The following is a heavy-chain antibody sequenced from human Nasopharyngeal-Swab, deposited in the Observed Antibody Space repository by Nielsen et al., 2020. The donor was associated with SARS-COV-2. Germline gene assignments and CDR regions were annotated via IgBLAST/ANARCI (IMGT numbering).Heavy chain of an antibody. Sequence: GESLKISCAASGFTFSSYGMHWVRQAPGKGLEWVAVISYDGSNKYYADSVKGRFTISRDNSKNTLYLQMNSLRAEDTAVYYCAKWLSIAAAYDCWGQGTLVTVSS. D-gene: IGHD6-13*01. CDR2: ISYDGSNK. CDR1: GFTFSSYG. J-gene: IGHJ4*02. V-gene: IGHV3-30*18. CDR3: AKWLSIAAAYDC.